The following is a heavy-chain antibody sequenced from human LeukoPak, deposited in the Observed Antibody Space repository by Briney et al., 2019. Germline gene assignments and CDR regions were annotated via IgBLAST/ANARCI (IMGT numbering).Heavy chain of an antibody. CDR3: ARDAVAGFIDY. CDR1: GFTFSSYS. CDR2: ISSSSSTI. V-gene: IGHV3-48*01. Sequence: GGSLRLSCAASGFTFSSYSMNWVRQAPGKGLEWVSYISSSSSTIYYADSVKGRFTISRDNAKNSLYLQMNSLRAEDTAVYYCARDAVAGFIDYWGQGTLVTVSS. D-gene: IGHD6-19*01. J-gene: IGHJ4*02.